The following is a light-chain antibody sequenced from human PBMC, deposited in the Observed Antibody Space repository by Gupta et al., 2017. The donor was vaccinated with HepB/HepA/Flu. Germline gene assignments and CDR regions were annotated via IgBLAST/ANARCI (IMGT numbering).Light chain of an antibody. CDR1: QNINTN. Sequence: EVVLTQSPATLSVSPGERATLSCRASQNINTNLAWFQEKPGQAPRLLIYGASTRDTGTPARFSGSGYGTEFTLTISSRQSEDFAVYFCQQYEDWPPWTFGQGTKVEIK. J-gene: IGKJ1*01. V-gene: IGKV3-15*01. CDR2: GAS. CDR3: QQYEDWPPWT.